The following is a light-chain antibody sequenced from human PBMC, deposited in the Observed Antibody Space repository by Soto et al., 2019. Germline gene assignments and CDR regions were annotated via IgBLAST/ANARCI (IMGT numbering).Light chain of an antibody. Sequence: IVMTQSPATLSVSPGEKATLSCRASQTVYNNLAWYQQKPGQAPRLLVYFASTRATGIPARFSGSGFGTEFSLTISSLQSEDFALYYCQQYTAWPLTFGGGTNVETK. CDR1: QTVYNN. V-gene: IGKV3-15*01. CDR2: FAS. CDR3: QQYTAWPLT. J-gene: IGKJ4*01.